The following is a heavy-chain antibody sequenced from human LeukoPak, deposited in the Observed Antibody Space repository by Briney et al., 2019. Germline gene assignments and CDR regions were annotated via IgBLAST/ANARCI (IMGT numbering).Heavy chain of an antibody. CDR1: GGSVSSGSYY. Sequence: SETLSLTCTVSGGSVSSGSYYWSWIRQPPGKGLEWIGEINHSGSTNYNPSLKSRVTISVDTSKNQFSLKLSSVTAADTAVYYCARGGGSGWYYFDYWGQGTLVTVSS. CDR2: INHSGST. J-gene: IGHJ4*02. V-gene: IGHV4-39*07. D-gene: IGHD6-19*01. CDR3: ARGGGSGWYYFDY.